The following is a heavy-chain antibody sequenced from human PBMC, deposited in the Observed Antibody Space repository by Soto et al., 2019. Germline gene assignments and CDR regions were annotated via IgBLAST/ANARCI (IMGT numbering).Heavy chain of an antibody. J-gene: IGHJ3*02. CDR1: GFTFSSYA. CDR2: ISGGATST. Sequence: GGSLRLSCTASGFTFSSYAMSWVRQAPGRGLEWVSAISGGATSTYYADSVKGRFTISRDNSKNTLYLQMNTLRADDTAVYYFAKDSGPSGYDAFDIWGQGTVVTVSS. CDR3: AKDSGPSGYDAFDI. D-gene: IGHD3-22*01. V-gene: IGHV3-23*01.